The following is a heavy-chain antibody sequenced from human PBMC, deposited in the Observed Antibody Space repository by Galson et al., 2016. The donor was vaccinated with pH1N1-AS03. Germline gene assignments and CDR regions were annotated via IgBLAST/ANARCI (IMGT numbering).Heavy chain of an antibody. CDR1: GFSLTSPGVC. D-gene: IGHD6-13*01. CDR3: ARVWGAAAGYFDY. Sequence: PALVTPTQTLTLTRSFSGFSLTSPGVCVTWVRQPPGKVLEWLATIASDDDKYYTTSLKTRLTISKDTSKNQVVLTMTNMDPVETATYYCARVWGAAAGYFDYWGPGNLVVVSS. J-gene: IGHJ4*02. V-gene: IGHV2-70*20. CDR2: IASDDDK.